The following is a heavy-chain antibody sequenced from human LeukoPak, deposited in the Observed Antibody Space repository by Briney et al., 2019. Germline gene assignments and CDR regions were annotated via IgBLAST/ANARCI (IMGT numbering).Heavy chain of an antibody. D-gene: IGHD2-2*01. CDR1: GFAFSSYS. CDR2: ISSSSSYI. Sequence: GGSLRLSCAASGFAFSSYSMNWVRQAPGKGLEWVSSISSSSSYIYYADSVKGRFTISRDNAKNSLYLQKNSLRAEDTAVYYCARRFEDIVVVPADDAFDIWGQGTMVTVSS. V-gene: IGHV3-21*01. J-gene: IGHJ3*02. CDR3: ARRFEDIVVVPADDAFDI.